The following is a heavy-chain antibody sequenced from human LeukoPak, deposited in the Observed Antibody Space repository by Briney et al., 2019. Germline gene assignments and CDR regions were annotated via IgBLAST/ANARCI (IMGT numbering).Heavy chain of an antibody. CDR1: GFTFSSYG. CDR2: IWYDGSNK. V-gene: IGHV3-33*01. J-gene: IGHJ4*02. Sequence: GGSLRLSCAASGFTFSSYGMHWVRQAPGKGLEWVAVIWYDGSNKYYADSVKGRFTISRDNSKNTLYLQMNSLRAEDTAVYYCAREGYYYDSSGYHKLIFDYWGQGTLVTVSS. CDR3: AREGYYYDSSGYHKLIFDY. D-gene: IGHD3-22*01.